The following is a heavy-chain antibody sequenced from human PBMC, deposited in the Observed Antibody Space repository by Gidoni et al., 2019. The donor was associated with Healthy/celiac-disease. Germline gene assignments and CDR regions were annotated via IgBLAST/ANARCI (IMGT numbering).Heavy chain of an antibody. J-gene: IGHJ6*02. CDR1: GFPVSSNY. CDR2: IYSGGST. D-gene: IGHD5-18*01. Sequence: EVQLVESGGGLVQPGGSLRLSCAASGFPVSSNYMSWVRQAPGKGLEWVSVIYSGGSTYYADSVKGRFTISRDNSKNTLYLQMNSLRAEDTAVYYCARDSVLDTAMVYYYYGVDVWGQGTTVTVSS. V-gene: IGHV3-66*02. CDR3: ARDSVLDTAMVYYYYGVDV.